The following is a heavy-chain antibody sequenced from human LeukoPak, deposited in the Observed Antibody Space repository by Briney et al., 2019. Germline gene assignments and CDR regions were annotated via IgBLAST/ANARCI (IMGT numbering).Heavy chain of an antibody. D-gene: IGHD2-15*01. CDR2: INPSGGST. J-gene: IGHJ6*04. Sequence: ASVKVSCKASGYTFTSYYMHWVRQAPGQGLEWMGIINPSGGSTSHAQKFQGRVTMTRDTSTSTVYMELSSLRSEDTAVYYCARDGGQYCSGGSCHYYYGMDVWGKGTTVTVSS. CDR1: GYTFTSYY. CDR3: ARDGGQYCSGGSCHYYYGMDV. V-gene: IGHV1-46*01.